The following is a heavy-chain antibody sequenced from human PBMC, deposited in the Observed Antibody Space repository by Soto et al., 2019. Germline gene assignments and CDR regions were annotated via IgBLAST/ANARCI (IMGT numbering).Heavy chain of an antibody. D-gene: IGHD1-26*01. J-gene: IGHJ6*02. CDR1: GDSVSSNSAA. Sequence: QSQTLSLTCAISGDSVSSNSAAWNWIRQSPSRGLEWLGRTYYRSKWYNDDAVSVKSRVTINPDTSKNQFSLQLNSVTPEDTAVYYCARGRYSGSYSNYNYYGMDVWGQGTTVTVSS. V-gene: IGHV6-1*01. CDR2: TYYRSKWYN. CDR3: ARGRYSGSYSNYNYYGMDV.